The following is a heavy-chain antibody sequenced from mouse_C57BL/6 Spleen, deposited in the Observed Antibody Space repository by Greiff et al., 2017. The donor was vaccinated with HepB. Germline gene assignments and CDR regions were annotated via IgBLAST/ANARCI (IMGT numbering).Heavy chain of an antibody. J-gene: IGHJ3*01. D-gene: IGHD1-1*01. CDR1: GYTFTDYY. Sequence: QVQLQQSGPELVKPGASVKISCKASGYTFTDYYINWVKQRPGQGLEWIGWIFPGSGSTYYNEKFKGKATLTVDKSSSTAYMLLSSLTSVDSAVYFCARSYYGSPAWFAYWGQGTLVTVSA. CDR2: IFPGSGST. V-gene: IGHV1-75*01. CDR3: ARSYYGSPAWFAY.